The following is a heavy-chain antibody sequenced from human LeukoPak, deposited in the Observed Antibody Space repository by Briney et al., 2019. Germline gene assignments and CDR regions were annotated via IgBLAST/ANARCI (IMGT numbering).Heavy chain of an antibody. V-gene: IGHV3-23*01. D-gene: IGHD6-19*01. Sequence: QSGGSLRLSCAASGFTFSSYAMSWVRQAPGKGLEWVSAISGSGGSTYYADSVKARFTISRDNSKNTLYLQMNSLRAEDTAVYYCAKQPSSGWYVNGFDPWGQGTLVTVSS. CDR1: GFTFSSYA. CDR2: ISGSGGST. CDR3: AKQPSSGWYVNGFDP. J-gene: IGHJ5*02.